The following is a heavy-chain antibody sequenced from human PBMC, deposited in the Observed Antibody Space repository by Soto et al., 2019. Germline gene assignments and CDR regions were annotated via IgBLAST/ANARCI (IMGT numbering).Heavy chain of an antibody. CDR3: ATTASYYDSSGYSILFDY. CDR1: GDTFSSYA. CDR2: IIPIFGTA. V-gene: IGHV1-69*13. Sequence: SVKVSCKASGDTFSSYAISWVRQAPGQGLEWMGGIIPIFGTANYAQKFQGRVTITADESTSTAYMELSSLRSEDTAVYYCATTASYYDSSGYSILFDYWGQGTLVTVSS. D-gene: IGHD3-22*01. J-gene: IGHJ4*02.